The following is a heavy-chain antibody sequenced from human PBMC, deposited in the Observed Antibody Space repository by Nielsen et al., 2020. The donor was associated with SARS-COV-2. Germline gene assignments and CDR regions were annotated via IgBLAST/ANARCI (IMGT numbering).Heavy chain of an antibody. Sequence: SVKVSCKVSGYTLTDLSMHLVRQAPGKGLEWMGGFDAEDGETIYAQKFQGRVTMTEDTSTDTAYMELSSLRSEDTAVYYGASIRGYDSSGYYVDYWGQGTLVTVSS. D-gene: IGHD3-22*01. CDR1: GYTLTDLS. V-gene: IGHV1-24*01. CDR2: FDAEDGET. J-gene: IGHJ4*02. CDR3: ASIRGYDSSGYYVDY.